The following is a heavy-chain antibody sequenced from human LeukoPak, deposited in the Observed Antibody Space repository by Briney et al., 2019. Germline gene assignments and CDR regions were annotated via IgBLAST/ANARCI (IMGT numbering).Heavy chain of an antibody. V-gene: IGHV4-39*02. Sequence: PSETLSLTCTVSGDSISSSRHSWGWIRQPPGKGLEWIGSIYYRGSTHYNPSLMSRVTISVDTSKSQFSLKLISVTAADTAVYYSARDDQRRYYYGSGSYYKDYYYGMDVWGQGTTVTVSS. CDR3: ARDDQRRYYYGSGSYYKDYYYGMDV. CDR2: IYYRGST. CDR1: GDSISSSRHS. J-gene: IGHJ6*02. D-gene: IGHD3-10*01.